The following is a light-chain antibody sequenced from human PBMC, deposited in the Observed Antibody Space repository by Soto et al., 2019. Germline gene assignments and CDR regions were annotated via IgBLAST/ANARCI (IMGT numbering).Light chain of an antibody. J-gene: IGKJ5*01. V-gene: IGKV3-20*01. CDR1: QRVSSSY. CDR3: QQYGSSLIT. CDR2: GAS. Sequence: EIVLTQSPGTLSLSPGERETISCRASQRVSSSYLAWYQQKPGQAPRLLIYGASSRATGIPDRFSGSGSGTDFTLTISRLEPEDFAVYYCQQYGSSLITFGQGTRLEIK.